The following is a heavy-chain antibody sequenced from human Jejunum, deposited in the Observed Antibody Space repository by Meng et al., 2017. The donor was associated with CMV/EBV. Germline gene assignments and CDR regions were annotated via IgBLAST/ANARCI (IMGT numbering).Heavy chain of an antibody. Sequence: DYFMDWVRQAPGKGLEWVGRSRSKAKKYTAEYATSVKSRFTISRDDSKNLVYLQMNSLKNEDTAVYYCARDRCGGGSCTDSAFDIWGQGTMGTVSS. CDR3: ARDRCGGGSCTDSAFDI. V-gene: IGHV3-72*01. J-gene: IGHJ3*02. CDR2: SRSKAKKYTA. CDR1: DYF. D-gene: IGHD2-15*01.